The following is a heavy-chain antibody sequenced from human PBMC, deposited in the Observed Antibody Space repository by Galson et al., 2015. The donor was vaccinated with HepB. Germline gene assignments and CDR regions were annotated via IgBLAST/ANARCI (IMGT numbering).Heavy chain of an antibody. Sequence: SLRLSCAASGFTFSSYAMSWVRQAPGKGLEWVSAISGSGGSTYYADSVKGRFTISRDNSKNTLYLQMNSLRAEDAAVYYCAKANYDFWSGYYAGYCDYWGQGTLVTVSS. CDR2: ISGSGGST. D-gene: IGHD3-3*01. CDR1: GFTFSSYA. V-gene: IGHV3-23*01. J-gene: IGHJ4*02. CDR3: AKANYDFWSGYYAGYCDY.